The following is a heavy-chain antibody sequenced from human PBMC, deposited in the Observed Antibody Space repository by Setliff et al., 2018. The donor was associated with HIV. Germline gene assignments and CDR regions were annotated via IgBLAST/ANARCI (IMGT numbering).Heavy chain of an antibody. J-gene: IGHJ5*02. V-gene: IGHV4-4*07. CDR2: IYTSGST. CDR3: ARERSALLWKNWFDP. Sequence: SETLSLTCTVSGGSISSYYWSWIRQPAGKGLEWIGRIYTSGSTNYNPSLKSRVTISVDASKNQFSLKLSSVTAADTAGYYCARERSALLWKNWFDPWGQGTLVTVSS. D-gene: IGHD3-10*01. CDR1: GGSISSYY.